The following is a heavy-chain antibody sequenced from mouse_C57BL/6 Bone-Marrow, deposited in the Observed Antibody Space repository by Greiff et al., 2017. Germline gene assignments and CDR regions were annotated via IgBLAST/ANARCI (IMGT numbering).Heavy chain of an antibody. CDR2: INPNNGGT. CDR1: GYTFTDYN. D-gene: IGHD2-5*01. CDR3: ASAYYSNYVGDY. J-gene: IGHJ4*01. V-gene: IGHV1-22*01. Sequence: VQLKESGPELVKPGASVKMSCKASGYTFTDYNMHWVKQSHGKSLEWIGYINPNNGGTSYNQKFKGKATLTVNKSSSTAYMELRSLTSEDSAVYYCASAYYSNYVGDYWGQGTSVTVSS.